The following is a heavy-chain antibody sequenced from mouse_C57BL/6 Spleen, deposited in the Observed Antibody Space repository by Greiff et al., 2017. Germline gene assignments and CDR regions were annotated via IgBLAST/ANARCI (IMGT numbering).Heavy chain of an antibody. CDR1: GYTFTSYW. CDR2: INPSSGYT. D-gene: IGHD1-1*01. V-gene: IGHV1-7*01. Sequence: QVQLKQSGAELAKPGASVKLSCKASGYTFTSYWMHWVKQRPGQGLEWIGYINPSSGYTKYNQKFKDKATLTADKSSSTAYMQLSSLTYEDSAVYYCAKTTVVADFDYWGQGTTLTVSS. J-gene: IGHJ2*01. CDR3: AKTTVVADFDY.